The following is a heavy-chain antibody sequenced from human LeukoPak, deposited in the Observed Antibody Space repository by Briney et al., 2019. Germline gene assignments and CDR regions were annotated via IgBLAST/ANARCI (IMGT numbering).Heavy chain of an antibody. J-gene: IGHJ4*02. D-gene: IGHD4-23*01. CDR1: GFTFSSYG. V-gene: IGHV3-30*02. CDR3: AGDDYGGNPEGY. CDR2: IRYDGSNK. Sequence: GGSLRLSCAASGFTFSSYGMHWFRQAPGKGLEWVAFIRYDGSNKYYADSVKGRFTISRDNSKNTLYLQMNSLRAEDTAVYYCAGDDYGGNPEGYWGQGTLVTVSS.